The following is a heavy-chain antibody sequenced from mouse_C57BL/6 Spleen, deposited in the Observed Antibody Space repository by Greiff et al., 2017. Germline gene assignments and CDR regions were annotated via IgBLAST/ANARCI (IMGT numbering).Heavy chain of an antibody. CDR2: IHPNSGST. V-gene: IGHV1-64*01. J-gene: IGHJ1*03. CDR1: GYTFTSYW. Sequence: QVQLQQPGAELVKPGASVKLSCKASGYTFTSYWMHWVKQRPGQGLEWIGMIHPNSGSTNYNEKFKSKATLTVDKSSSTAYMQLSSLTSEDSAVXYCARYGYHWYFDVWGTGTTVTVSS. CDR3: ARYGYHWYFDV. D-gene: IGHD2-2*01.